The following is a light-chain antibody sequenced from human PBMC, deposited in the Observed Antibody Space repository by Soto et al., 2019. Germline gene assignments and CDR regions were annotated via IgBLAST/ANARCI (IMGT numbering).Light chain of an antibody. CDR1: PSISIY. Sequence: DIVLTQSPAPLSLSPGERATLSCGASPSISIYLAWYQHRPGQAPRLLIYDASNRATGVPDRFSGSGAGTDFTLTISRLEPEDFAVYYCQQRRDWPPSFGGGTRVEIK. CDR3: QQRRDWPPS. J-gene: IGKJ4*01. V-gene: IGKV3-11*01. CDR2: DAS.